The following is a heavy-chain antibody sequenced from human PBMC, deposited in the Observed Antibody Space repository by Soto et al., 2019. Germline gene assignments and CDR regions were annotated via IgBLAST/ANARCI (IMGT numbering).Heavy chain of an antibody. D-gene: IGHD3-3*01. V-gene: IGHV1-18*01. Sequence: QVQLVQSGVEVKKPGASVKVSCKASGYTFSSYGIGWVRQAPGQGLEWMGWITVNSGNTNYPQNFQGRVTMTTDTPTSTAYRELSSLTSDDTAVYYWGRGVGGGWYYFDYWGQGTLVTVSS. CDR1: GYTFSSYG. CDR2: ITVNSGNT. J-gene: IGHJ4*02. CDR3: GRGVGGGWYYFDY.